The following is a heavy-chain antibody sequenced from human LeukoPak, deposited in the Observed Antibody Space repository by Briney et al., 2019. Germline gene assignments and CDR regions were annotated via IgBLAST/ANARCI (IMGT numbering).Heavy chain of an antibody. J-gene: IGHJ4*02. CDR3: ARAPSFGDYGGDY. D-gene: IGHD4-17*01. CDR2: ISAYSGDT. Sequence: ASVKVSCKASGYTFTNYGISWVRQAPGQGLEWMGWISAYSGDTNSAQKLQGRLTMTTDTSPSTAYLELRSLTSDDTAVYYCARAPSFGDYGGDYWGQGTLVTVSS. CDR1: GYTFTNYG. V-gene: IGHV1-18*01.